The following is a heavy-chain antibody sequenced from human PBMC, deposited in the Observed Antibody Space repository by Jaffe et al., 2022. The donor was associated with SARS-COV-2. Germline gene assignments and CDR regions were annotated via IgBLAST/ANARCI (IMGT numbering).Heavy chain of an antibody. CDR1: GFSFSDSW. V-gene: IGHV3-7*01. D-gene: IGHD2-2*01. Sequence: EVQLVESGGGLVQPGGSLRLSCAASGFSFSDSWMNWVRQAPGKRLEWVANINEDGGVQKYVDSVRGRFTISRDNAENSLFLQMNSLRVEDTAVYYCANAKAPGTFGYWGQGTLAIVSS. CDR3: ANAKAPGTFGY. J-gene: IGHJ4*02. CDR2: INEDGGVQ.